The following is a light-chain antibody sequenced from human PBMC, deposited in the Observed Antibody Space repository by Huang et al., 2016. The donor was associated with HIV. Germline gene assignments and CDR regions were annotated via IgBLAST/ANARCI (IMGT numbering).Light chain of an antibody. CDR3: QQYGSSPLFT. V-gene: IGKV3-20*01. CDR2: GAS. J-gene: IGKJ3*01. CDR1: QSVSSRY. Sequence: EIVLTQSPGTLSLSPGERATLSCRASQSVSSRYLAWYQQKPGQAPSLLIYGASSRATGIPDRFSGSGSGRDFTLTISRLEPEDFAVYYCQQYGSSPLFTFGPGTKVDIK.